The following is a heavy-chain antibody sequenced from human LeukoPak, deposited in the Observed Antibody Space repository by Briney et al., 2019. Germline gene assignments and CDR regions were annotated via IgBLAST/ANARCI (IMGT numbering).Heavy chain of an antibody. J-gene: IGHJ4*02. CDR3: ARRAVAGPSFDY. CDR1: GGTFGSYA. Sequence: ASVKVSCKASGGTFGSYAISWVRQAPGQGLEWMGRIIPILGIANYAQKFQGRVTITADKSTSTAYMELSSLRSEDTAVYYCARRAVAGPSFDYWGQGTLVTVSS. D-gene: IGHD6-19*01. CDR2: IIPILGIA. V-gene: IGHV1-69*04.